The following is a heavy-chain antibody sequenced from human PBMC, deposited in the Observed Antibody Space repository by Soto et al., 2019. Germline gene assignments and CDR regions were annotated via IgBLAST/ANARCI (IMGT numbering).Heavy chain of an antibody. J-gene: IGHJ3*01. D-gene: IGHD1-26*01. CDR2: ISAYNGDT. CDR3: ARDRDGATTGRAVDF. V-gene: IGHV1-18*01. CDR1: GYTFTNYG. Sequence: QVQLVQSGAEMKKPGASVKVSCKASGYTFTNYGISWVRQAPGQGLEWMGWISAYNGDTNYAQKLQGRVTMTTDTSRSTAYRELRGLRSGATAIFYWARDRDGATTGRAVDFWGQGKRVNVSP.